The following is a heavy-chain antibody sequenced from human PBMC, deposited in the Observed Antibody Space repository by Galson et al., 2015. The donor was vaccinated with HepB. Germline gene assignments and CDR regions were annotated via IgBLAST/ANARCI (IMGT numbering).Heavy chain of an antibody. D-gene: IGHD4-11*01. CDR3: ARGPYSSFYYFDY. J-gene: IGHJ4*02. V-gene: IGHV1-46*01. Sequence: SVKVSCKASGYTFTSFYIHWVRQAPGQGLEWMGIINPGGGSTSYAQKFQGRVSVTSDTSTSTVYMELSSLRSEDTAVYYCARGPYSSFYYFDYWGQGTLVTVSS. CDR2: INPGGGST. CDR1: GYTFTSFY.